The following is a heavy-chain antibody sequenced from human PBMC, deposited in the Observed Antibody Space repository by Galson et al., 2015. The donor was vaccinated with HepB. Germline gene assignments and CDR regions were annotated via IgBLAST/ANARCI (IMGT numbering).Heavy chain of an antibody. J-gene: IGHJ6*02. V-gene: IGHV3-30*18. Sequence: SLRLSCAASGFTFNNYGMHRFRQAPGKGLEWVAGISYDGSDKYYAESVKGRFTISRDNSKNTLYLQMNSLRAYDTAVFYCAKYGLAVAGGYYYYGMDVWGQGTTVTVSS. CDR1: GFTFNNYG. D-gene: IGHD6-19*01. CDR3: AKYGLAVAGGYYYYGMDV. CDR2: ISYDGSDK.